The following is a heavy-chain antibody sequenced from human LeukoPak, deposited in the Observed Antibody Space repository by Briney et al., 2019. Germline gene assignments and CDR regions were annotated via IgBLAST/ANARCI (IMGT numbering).Heavy chain of an antibody. CDR1: GASISSHY. CDR3: ASVLAIFGLDTTDFYMDV. J-gene: IGHJ6*03. V-gene: IGHV4-59*11. CDR2: TSGSI. Sequence: SETLSLTCAVSGASISSHYWSWIRQPPGKGLEWIGYTSGSISDNPSLKSRVAVSVDPSQNQVSLSLTSVTAADTAVYYCASVLAIFGLDTTDFYMDVWGKGTTVTLSS. D-gene: IGHD3/OR15-3a*01.